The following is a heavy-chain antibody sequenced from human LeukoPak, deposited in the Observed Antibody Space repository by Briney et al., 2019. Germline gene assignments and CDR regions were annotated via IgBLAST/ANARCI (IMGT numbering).Heavy chain of an antibody. Sequence: GGSLRLSCAASGFTFDDYAMHWVRQAPGKGLEWVSGISWNSGSIGYADSVKGRFTISRDNAKNSLYLQMNSLRAEDTALYYCAKGAAYYVWGSYPDYWGQGTLVTVSS. CDR2: ISWNSGSI. CDR3: AKGAAYYVWGSYPDY. V-gene: IGHV3-9*01. J-gene: IGHJ4*02. CDR1: GFTFDDYA. D-gene: IGHD3-16*02.